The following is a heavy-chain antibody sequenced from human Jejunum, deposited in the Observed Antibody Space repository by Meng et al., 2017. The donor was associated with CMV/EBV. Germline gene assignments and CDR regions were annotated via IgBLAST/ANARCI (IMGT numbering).Heavy chain of an antibody. CDR1: GGSISTYY. CDR3: ARENSGYDY. J-gene: IGHJ4*02. CDR2: IYTSGST. D-gene: IGHD5-12*01. Sequence: VQRQGSGPVLVKPSEPRSFTCTVSGGSISTYYWTWSRQPAGKGLEWIGRIYTSGSTHYNPSLKSRVTMSVDTSKNQFSLKLSSVTAADTAVYYCARENSGYDYWGQGTLVTVSS. V-gene: IGHV4-4*07.